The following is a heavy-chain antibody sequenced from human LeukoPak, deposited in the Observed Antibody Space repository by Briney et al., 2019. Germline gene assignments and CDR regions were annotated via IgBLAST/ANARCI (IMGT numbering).Heavy chain of an antibody. J-gene: IGHJ4*02. V-gene: IGHV4-34*01. CDR2: INHSGST. Sequence: SETLSLTCAVSGGSFSGYYWSWIRQPPGKGLQWIGEINHSGSTNYNPSLKSRVTISVDTSKNQFSLKLSSVTAADTAVYYCARGPLPGHNIVVVTYFDYWGQGTLVTVSS. CDR1: GGSFSGYY. D-gene: IGHD2-21*02. CDR3: ARGPLPGHNIVVVTYFDY.